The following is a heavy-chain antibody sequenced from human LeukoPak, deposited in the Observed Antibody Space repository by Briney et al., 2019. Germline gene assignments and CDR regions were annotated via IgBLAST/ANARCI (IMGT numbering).Heavy chain of an antibody. Sequence: SGGSLRLSCAASGFTFSSYWMSWVRQAPGKGLEWVANIKQDGSEKYYVDSVKGRFTISRDHAKNSLYLQMNSLRAEDTAVYYCARIRYQLLRDNWFDPWGQGTLVTVSS. CDR3: ARIRYQLLRDNWFDP. CDR2: IKQDGSEK. J-gene: IGHJ5*02. D-gene: IGHD2-2*01. V-gene: IGHV3-7*03. CDR1: GFTFSSYW.